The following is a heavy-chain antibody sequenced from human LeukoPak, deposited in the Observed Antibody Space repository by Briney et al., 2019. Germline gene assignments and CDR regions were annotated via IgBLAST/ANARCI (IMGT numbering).Heavy chain of an antibody. CDR2: IIPIFGTA. CDR3: AIHPPTGDY. CDR1: GGTFSSYA. Sequence: SVKVACKASGGTFSSYAISWVRRPPGQGFEWMGGIIPIFGTANYAQKFQGGDTITTDESTSTAYMELSSLRSEDTAVYYCAIHPPTGDYWGQGTLVTVSS. V-gene: IGHV1-69*05. J-gene: IGHJ4*02. D-gene: IGHD1-14*01.